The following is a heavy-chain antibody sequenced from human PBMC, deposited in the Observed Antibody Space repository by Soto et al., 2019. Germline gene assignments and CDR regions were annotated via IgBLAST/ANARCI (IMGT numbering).Heavy chain of an antibody. CDR2: IYPGDSDT. V-gene: IGHV5-51*01. D-gene: IGHD5-18*01. CDR3: ASGESNYGPFDY. Sequence: GESQKISSKGSGYSFTSYWIGWVRQMPGKGLEWMGIIYPGDSDTRYSPSFQGQVTISADTSISTAYLQWSSLKASDTAMYYCASGESNYGPFDYWGQGTLVTAPQ. J-gene: IGHJ4*02. CDR1: GYSFTSYW.